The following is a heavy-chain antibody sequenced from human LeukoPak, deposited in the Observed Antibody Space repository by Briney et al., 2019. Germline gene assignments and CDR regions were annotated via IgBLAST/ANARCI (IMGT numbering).Heavy chain of an antibody. V-gene: IGHV3-23*01. J-gene: IGHJ4*02. CDR3: AKGWDVTMVRGVSFDY. CDR1: GFTFSSYA. Sequence: GGSLRLSCAASGFTFSSYAMSWVRQAPGKGLEWVSAISGSGGSTYYADSAKGRFTISRDNSKNTLYLQMNSLRAEDTAVYYCAKGWDVTMVRGVSFDYWGQGTLVTVSS. D-gene: IGHD3-10*01. CDR2: ISGSGGST.